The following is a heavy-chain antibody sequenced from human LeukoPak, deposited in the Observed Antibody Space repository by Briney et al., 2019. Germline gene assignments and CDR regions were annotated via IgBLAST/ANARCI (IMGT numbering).Heavy chain of an antibody. V-gene: IGHV3-53*01. J-gene: IGHJ5*02. Sequence: GGSLRLSCAASGFPVRSNYMTWVRQAPQKGLEWVSTIHSDGSKYYVDSVKGRFIISRDNAKNSLYLQMNSLRAEDTAVYYCASRSLAAAGKGEFDPWGQGTLVTVSS. CDR1: GFPVRSNY. CDR2: IHSDGSK. CDR3: ASRSLAAAGKGEFDP. D-gene: IGHD6-13*01.